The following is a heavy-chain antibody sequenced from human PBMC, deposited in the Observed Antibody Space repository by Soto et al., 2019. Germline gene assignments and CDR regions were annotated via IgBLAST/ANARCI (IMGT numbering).Heavy chain of an antibody. V-gene: IGHV3-33*01. CDR2: IWYDGSNK. J-gene: IGHJ4*02. D-gene: IGHD6-13*01. CDR1: GFTFSSYG. Sequence: GGSLRLSCASSGFTFSSYGMHWVRQAPGKGLEWVAVIWYDGSNKYYADSVKGRFTISRDNSKNTLYLQMNSLRAEDTAVYYCARDLSSSDFDSWGQGTLVTVSS. CDR3: ARDLSSSDFDS.